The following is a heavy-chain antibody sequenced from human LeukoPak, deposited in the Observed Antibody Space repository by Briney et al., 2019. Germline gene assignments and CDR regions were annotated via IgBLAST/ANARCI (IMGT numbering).Heavy chain of an antibody. CDR2: SRNKANSYST. J-gene: IGHJ3*02. CDR1: GFTLSDHY. V-gene: IGHV3-72*01. CDR3: ARGFNSFDI. Sequence: GGSLRLSCAASGFTLSDHYMDWVRQAPGKGLEWVGRSRNKANSYSTVYAASVTGRFTVSRDESQNSLFLHMNSLKTEDTAVYYCARGFNSFDIWGRGTMVTVSS.